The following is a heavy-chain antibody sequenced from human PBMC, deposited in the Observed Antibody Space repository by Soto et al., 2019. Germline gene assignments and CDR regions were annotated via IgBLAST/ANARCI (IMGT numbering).Heavy chain of an antibody. D-gene: IGHD2-2*01. CDR1: GGSISSYY. Sequence: SETLSLTCTVSGGSISSYYWSWIRQPPGKGLEWIGYIHYSGSTNYNPSLKSRVTISVDASKNQFSLKLSSVAAADTAVYYCARATCSSTSCYGWLVWFDPWGQGTLVTVSS. CDR2: IHYSGST. CDR3: ARATCSSTSCYGWLVWFDP. V-gene: IGHV4-59*01. J-gene: IGHJ5*02.